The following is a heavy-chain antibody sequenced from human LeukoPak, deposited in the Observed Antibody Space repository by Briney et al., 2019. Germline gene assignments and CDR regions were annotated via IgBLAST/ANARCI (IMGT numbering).Heavy chain of an antibody. V-gene: IGHV3-23*01. CDR3: AKGRCSGGSCYSRGFDY. CDR1: GFTFSSYA. D-gene: IGHD2-15*01. J-gene: IGHJ4*02. CDR2: ISGSGGST. Sequence: PGGSLRLSCAASGFTFSSYAMSWVRQAPGKGLEWVSGISGSGGSTYYADSVKGRFTISRDNSKNTLYLQMNSLRAEDTAVYYCAKGRCSGGSCYSRGFDYWGQGTLVTVSS.